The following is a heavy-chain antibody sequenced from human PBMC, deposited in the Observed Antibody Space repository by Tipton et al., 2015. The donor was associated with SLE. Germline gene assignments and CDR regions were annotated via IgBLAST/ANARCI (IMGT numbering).Heavy chain of an antibody. CDR1: GGSISSSSYY. J-gene: IGHJ4*02. D-gene: IGHD6-13*01. CDR2: IYYSGST. V-gene: IGHV4-39*07. Sequence: TLSLTCTVSGGSISSSSYYWAWIRQSPGKGLEWIGSIYYSGSTYYNPSLKSRVTISVDTSKSQFSLRLNSVTAADTAVYYCASGGLTGVPGIAATVSQNYFDSWGQGTLVTVSS. CDR3: ASGGLTGVPGIAATVSQNYFDS.